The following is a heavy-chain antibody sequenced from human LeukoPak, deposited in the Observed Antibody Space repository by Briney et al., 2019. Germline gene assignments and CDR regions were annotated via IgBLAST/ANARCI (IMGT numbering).Heavy chain of an antibody. Sequence: PGGSLRLSCAASGFTFSSYAMHWVRQAPGKGLEWTGYIYYSGSTNYNPSLKSRVTISLDTSKNQFSLKLTSVTAADAAVYYCAREYCSSSSCYFDYWGQGTLVTVSS. D-gene: IGHD2-15*01. V-gene: IGHV4-59*01. CDR3: AREYCSSSSCYFDY. CDR2: IYYSGST. J-gene: IGHJ4*02. CDR1: GFTFSSYA.